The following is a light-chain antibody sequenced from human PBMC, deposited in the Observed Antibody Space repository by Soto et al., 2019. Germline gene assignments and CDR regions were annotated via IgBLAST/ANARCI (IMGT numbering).Light chain of an antibody. J-gene: IGLJ3*02. CDR2: EVT. CDR3: SSYAGSKTL. CDR1: SSYVGNYNY. V-gene: IGLV2-8*01. Sequence: QSALTQPPSASGSPGQSVTISCTGTSSYVGNYNYVSWYQQHPGKAPKLMIYEVTKRPSGVPDRFSGSKSGNTASLTVSGLQAEDEADYYCSSYAGSKTLFGGGTKLTVL.